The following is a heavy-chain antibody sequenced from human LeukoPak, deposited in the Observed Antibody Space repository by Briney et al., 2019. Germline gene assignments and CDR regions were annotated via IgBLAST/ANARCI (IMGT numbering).Heavy chain of an antibody. CDR1: GFTFSSYA. Sequence: GGSLRLSCAASGFTFSSYAMSWVRLAPGKGLEWVSAISGSGGSTYYADSVKGRFTISRDNSKNTLYLQMNSLRAEDTAVYYCAKETTVVVVITTPYFDYWGQGTLVTVSS. CDR2: ISGSGGST. CDR3: AKETTVVVVITTPYFDY. J-gene: IGHJ4*02. D-gene: IGHD3-22*01. V-gene: IGHV3-23*01.